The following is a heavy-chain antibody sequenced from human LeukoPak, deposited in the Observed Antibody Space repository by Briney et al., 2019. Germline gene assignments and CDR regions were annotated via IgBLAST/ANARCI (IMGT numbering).Heavy chain of an antibody. CDR1: GYTFTGYY. J-gene: IGHJ4*02. D-gene: IGHD2-2*01. V-gene: IGHV1-2*02. Sequence: ASVKVSCKASGYTFTGYYIHWLRQAPGQGLEWMGWMKPNSGATEYTQKFQGRVTMTRDSSISTAYMELSSLRSDDTAVYYCARDVGGYCSSTNCYASHYWGQGTLVTVSS. CDR2: MKPNSGAT. CDR3: ARDVGGYCSSTNCYASHY.